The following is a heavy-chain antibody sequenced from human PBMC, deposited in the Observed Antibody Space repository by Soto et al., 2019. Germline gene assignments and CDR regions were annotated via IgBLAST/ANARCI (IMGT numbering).Heavy chain of an antibody. V-gene: IGHV3-33*01. CDR1: GFTFSSYG. D-gene: IGHD3-3*01. Sequence: QVQRVESGGGVVQPGRSLRLSCAASGFTFSSYGMHWVRQAPGMGLERVAVIWYDGSNKYYADSVKGRFTISRDNYKNTLYMQMNRLRAEDTDVYYCARMTYYDFWSGLPDFDDWGQGTLVTVSS. J-gene: IGHJ4*02. CDR2: IWYDGSNK. CDR3: ARMTYYDFWSGLPDFDD.